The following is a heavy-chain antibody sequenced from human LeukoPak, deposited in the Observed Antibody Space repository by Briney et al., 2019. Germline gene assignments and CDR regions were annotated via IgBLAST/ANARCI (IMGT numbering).Heavy chain of an antibody. CDR1: GGSFSGYY. J-gene: IGHJ6*03. CDR2: INHSGST. V-gene: IGHV4-34*01. Sequence: SETLSLTCAVYGGSFSGYYWSWIRQPPGKGLEWIGEINHSGSTNYNPSLKSRVTISVDTSKNQFFLKLSSVTAADTAVYYCARGGYYYYYMDVWGKGTTVTVSS. CDR3: ARGGYYYYYMDV.